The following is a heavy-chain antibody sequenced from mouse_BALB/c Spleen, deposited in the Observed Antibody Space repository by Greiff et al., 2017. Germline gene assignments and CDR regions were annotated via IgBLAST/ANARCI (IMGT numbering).Heavy chain of an antibody. D-gene: IGHD2-1*01. CDR1: GFTFSSYT. Sequence: EVQLVESGGGLVKPGGSLKLSCAASGFTFSSYTMSWVRQTPEKRLEWVATISSGGGNTYYPDSVKGRFTISRDNAKNNLYLQMSSLRSEDTALYYCARGNYGAYWGQGTLVTVSA. V-gene: IGHV5-9*03. CDR2: ISSGGGNT. CDR3: ARGNYGAY. J-gene: IGHJ3*01.